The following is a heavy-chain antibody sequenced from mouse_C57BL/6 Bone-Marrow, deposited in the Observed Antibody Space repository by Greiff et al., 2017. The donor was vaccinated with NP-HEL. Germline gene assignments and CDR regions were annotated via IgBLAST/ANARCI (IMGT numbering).Heavy chain of an antibody. CDR2: IDPSDSYT. D-gene: IGHD1-1*01. Sequence: QVQLQQPGAELVRPGTSVKLSCKASGYTFTSYWMHWVKQRPGQGLEWIGVIDPSDSYTNYNQKFKGQATLTVDTSSSTAYMQLSSLTSEDSAVYYSAFLLRRYYAMDYWGQGTSVTVSS. V-gene: IGHV1-59*01. CDR1: GYTFTSYW. CDR3: AFLLRRYYAMDY. J-gene: IGHJ4*01.